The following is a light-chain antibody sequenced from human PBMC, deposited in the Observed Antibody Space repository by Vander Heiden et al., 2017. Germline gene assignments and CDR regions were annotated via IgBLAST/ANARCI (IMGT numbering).Light chain of an antibody. CDR3: SAWDSSLGAWL. Sequence: QAGLTQPPSVSKGLRQTATLTCTGNNNNVGGQGAAWLQQHRGHPPKLLSYKNNNRPSGISEGFSASRSGNTASLTITGLQPEDEADYYCSAWDSSLGAWLFGGGTKLTVL. V-gene: IGLV10-54*01. J-gene: IGLJ3*02. CDR2: KNN. CDR1: NNNVGGQG.